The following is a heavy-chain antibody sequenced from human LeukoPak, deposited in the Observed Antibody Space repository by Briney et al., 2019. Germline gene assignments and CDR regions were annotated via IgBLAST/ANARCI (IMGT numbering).Heavy chain of an antibody. J-gene: IGHJ4*02. D-gene: IGHD1-26*01. CDR1: GGTFSSYA. V-gene: IGHV1-69*05. CDR3: ARVSLGELLAFSYFDY. Sequence: SVKVSCKASGGTFSSYAISWVRQAPGQGLEWMGGIIPIFGTANYAQKFQGRVTITTDESTSTAYMELSSLRSEDTAVYYCARVSLGELLAFSYFDYWGQGTLVTVSS. CDR2: IIPIFGTA.